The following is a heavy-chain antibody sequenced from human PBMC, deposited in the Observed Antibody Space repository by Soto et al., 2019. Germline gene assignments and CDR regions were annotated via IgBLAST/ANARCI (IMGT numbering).Heavy chain of an antibody. D-gene: IGHD6-13*01. CDR3: ARGSSSQGPLLPHGMDV. J-gene: IGHJ6*02. Sequence: GASVKVSCKASGGTFSSYAISWVRQAPGQGLEWMGGIIPIFGTANYAQKFQGRVTITADKSTSTAYVELSSLRSEDTAVYYCARGSSSQGPLLPHGMDVWGQGTTVTVSS. V-gene: IGHV1-69*06. CDR1: GGTFSSYA. CDR2: IIPIFGTA.